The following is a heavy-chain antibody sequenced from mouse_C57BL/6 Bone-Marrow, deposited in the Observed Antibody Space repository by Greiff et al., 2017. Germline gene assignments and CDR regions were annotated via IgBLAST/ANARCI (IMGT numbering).Heavy chain of an antibody. Sequence: EVQLVESGGGLVQPKGSLKLSCAASGFSFNTYAMNWVRQAPGKGLEWVARISSKSNNYATYYADSVKDRFTISRNDSESMLYLQMHNLKTEDTAMYYCVRQRGYQFAYWGQGTLVTVSA. CDR3: VRQRGYQFAY. D-gene: IGHD2-2*01. CDR2: ISSKSNNYAT. V-gene: IGHV10-1*01. J-gene: IGHJ3*01. CDR1: GFSFNTYA.